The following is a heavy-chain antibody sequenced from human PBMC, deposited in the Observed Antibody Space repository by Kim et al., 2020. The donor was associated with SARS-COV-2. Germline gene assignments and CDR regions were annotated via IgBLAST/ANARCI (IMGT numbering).Heavy chain of an antibody. CDR3: ALELPYYGMDV. Sequence: NTNYAQTLQGRVTMTTDTSTSTAYMELRSLRSDDTAVYYCALELPYYGMDVWGQGTTVTVSS. D-gene: IGHD1-7*01. J-gene: IGHJ6*02. CDR2: NT. V-gene: IGHV1-18*01.